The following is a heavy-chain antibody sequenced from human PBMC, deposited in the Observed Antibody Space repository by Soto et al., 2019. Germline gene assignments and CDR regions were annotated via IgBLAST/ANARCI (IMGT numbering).Heavy chain of an antibody. J-gene: IGHJ4*02. D-gene: IGHD5-18*01. Sequence: VQLVESGGGLIQPGGSLRLSCAASGFTVSSNHMTWVRQAPGRGPEWVSTIYFGGNTYYADSVRGRFTISRDNSKNMLYLQMNILRAEDTAVYYCARGVDTAKSGYWGQGTLVTVSS. CDR2: IYFGGNT. V-gene: IGHV3-53*01. CDR1: GFTVSSNH. CDR3: ARGVDTAKSGY.